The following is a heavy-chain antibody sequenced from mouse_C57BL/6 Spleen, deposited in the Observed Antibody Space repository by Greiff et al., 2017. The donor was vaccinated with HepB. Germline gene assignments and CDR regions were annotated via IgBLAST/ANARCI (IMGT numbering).Heavy chain of an antibody. D-gene: IGHD1-1*01. CDR3: ARPFYYYGSSYEYFDV. CDR1: GYTFTDYN. V-gene: IGHV1-18*01. J-gene: IGHJ1*03. CDR2: INPNNGGT. Sequence: EVQLQQSGPELVKPGASVKIPCKASGYTFTDYNMDWVKQSHGKSLEWIGDINPNNGGTIYNQKFKGKATLTVDKSSSTAYMELRSLTSEDTAVYYCARPFYYYGSSYEYFDVWGTGTTVTVSS.